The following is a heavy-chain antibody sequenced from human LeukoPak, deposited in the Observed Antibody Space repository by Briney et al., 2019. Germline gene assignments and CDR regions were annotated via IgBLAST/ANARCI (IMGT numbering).Heavy chain of an antibody. D-gene: IGHD3-9*01. J-gene: IGHJ3*02. Sequence: GGSLRLSCAASGFTFNSFGMHWVRQAPGKGLEWVAVISYDGSNKYFADSVKGRFTISRDNSKNTLYLQMNSLRAEDTAVYYCAKDTSWDFDWLDNAFDIWGQGTMVTVSS. CDR2: ISYDGSNK. CDR1: GFTFNSFG. CDR3: AKDTSWDFDWLDNAFDI. V-gene: IGHV3-30*18.